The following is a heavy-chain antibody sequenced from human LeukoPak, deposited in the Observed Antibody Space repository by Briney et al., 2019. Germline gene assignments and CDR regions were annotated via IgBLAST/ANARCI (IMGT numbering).Heavy chain of an antibody. CDR2: ISGSGGST. Sequence: GGSLRLSCAASGFTFSSYAMSWVRQAPGKGLEWVSGISGSGGSTYYADSVKGRFSISRDNSKNTLYLQMNSLRAEDTAVYYCAKGGDCSSTSCYPDYWGQGTLVTVSS. J-gene: IGHJ4*02. CDR1: GFTFSSYA. V-gene: IGHV3-23*01. CDR3: AKGGDCSSTSCYPDY. D-gene: IGHD2-2*01.